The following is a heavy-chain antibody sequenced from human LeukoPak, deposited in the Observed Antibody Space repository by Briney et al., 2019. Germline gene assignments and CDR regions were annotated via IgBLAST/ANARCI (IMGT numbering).Heavy chain of an antibody. CDR3: AREPPWPGARHQRIQHDC. CDR1: GYTFTGYY. V-gene: IGHV1-2*02. D-gene: IGHD5-18*01. CDR2: INPNSGGT. Sequence: ASVKVSCKSSGYTFTGYYMHWMRQAPGQGLEWMGWINPNSGGTNYAQKFQGRVTMTRDTSISTAYMELSRLRSDDTAVYYCAREPPWPGARHQRIQHDCWGQGTLVTVSS. J-gene: IGHJ4*02.